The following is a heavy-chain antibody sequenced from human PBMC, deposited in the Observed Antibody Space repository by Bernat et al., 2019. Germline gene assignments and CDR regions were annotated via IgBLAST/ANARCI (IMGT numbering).Heavy chain of an antibody. CDR3: ARQGPPGDYYYYYGMDV. CDR1: GGSFSGYY. Sequence: QVQLQQWGAGLLKPSETLSLTCAVYGGSFSGYYWSWIRQPPGKGLEWIGEINHSGSTNYNPSLKSRVTISVDTSKNQFSLKLSSVTAADTAVYYCARQGPPGDYYYYYGMDVWGQGTTVTVSS. J-gene: IGHJ6*02. V-gene: IGHV4-34*01. CDR2: INHSGST. D-gene: IGHD1-26*01.